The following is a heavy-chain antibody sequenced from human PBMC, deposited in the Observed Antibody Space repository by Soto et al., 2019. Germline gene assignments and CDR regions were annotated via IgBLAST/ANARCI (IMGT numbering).Heavy chain of an antibody. CDR2: IYYSGST. J-gene: IGHJ4*02. CDR1: GGSISSGDYY. D-gene: IGHD5-12*01. V-gene: IGHV4-30-4*01. Sequence: SETLSLTCTVSGGSISSGDYYWSWIRQPPGKGLEWIGYIYYSGSTYYNPSLKSRVTISVDTSKNQFSLKLSSVTAADTAVYYCARGIKNGDGYNFDYWGQRTLVTVSS. CDR3: ARGIKNGDGYNFDY.